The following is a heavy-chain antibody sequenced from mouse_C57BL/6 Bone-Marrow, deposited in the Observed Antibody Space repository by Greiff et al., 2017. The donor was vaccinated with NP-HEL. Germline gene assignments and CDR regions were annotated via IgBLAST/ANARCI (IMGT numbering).Heavy chain of an antibody. CDR2: IRNKANNHAT. J-gene: IGHJ3*01. CDR1: GFTFSDAW. CDR3: TGRGTVVAPFAY. V-gene: IGHV6-6*01. D-gene: IGHD1-1*01. Sequence: EVKLMESGGGLVQPGGSMKLSCAASGFTFSDAWMDWVRQSPEKGLEWVAEIRNKANNHATYYAESVKGRFTISRDDSKSSVYLQMNSLRAEDTGIYYCTGRGTVVAPFAYWGQGTLVTVSA.